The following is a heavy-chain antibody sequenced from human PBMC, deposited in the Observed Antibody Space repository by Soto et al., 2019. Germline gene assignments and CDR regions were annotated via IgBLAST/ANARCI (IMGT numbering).Heavy chain of an antibody. Sequence: QVQLVQSGAEVKKPGASVKVSCKASGYTFTSYDINWVRQATGQGLEWMGWMDPNSGNTGYAQKFQGRVTMTRNTSISTAYMELSSLRAEDTAVSYCARGYVSSGSLVFSMEDDAFDIWGHGTMVTVSS. CDR2: MDPNSGNT. D-gene: IGHD1-26*01. CDR3: ARGYVSSGSLVFSMEDDAFDI. CDR1: GYTFTSYD. V-gene: IGHV1-8*01. J-gene: IGHJ3*02.